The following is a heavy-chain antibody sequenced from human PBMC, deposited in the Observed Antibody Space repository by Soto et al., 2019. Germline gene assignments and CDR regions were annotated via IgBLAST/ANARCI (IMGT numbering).Heavy chain of an antibody. D-gene: IGHD3-22*01. CDR3: ARGYNYYDSSGYYLPENTWPPRFDP. J-gene: IGHJ5*02. CDR2: IIPIFGTA. CDR1: GGTFSSYA. Sequence: EASVKVSCKASGGTFSSYAISWVRQAPGQGLEWMGGIIPIFGTANYAQKFQGRVTITADESTSTAYMELSSLRSEDTAVYYCARGYNYYDSSGYYLPENTWPPRFDPWGQGTLVTVSS. V-gene: IGHV1-69*13.